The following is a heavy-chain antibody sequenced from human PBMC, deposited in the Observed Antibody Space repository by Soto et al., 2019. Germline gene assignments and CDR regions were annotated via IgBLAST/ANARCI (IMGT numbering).Heavy chain of an antibody. J-gene: IGHJ5*02. CDR1: GYTFSSYG. CDR3: ARREGSGDA. CDR2: INAYNGNT. V-gene: IGHV1-18*01. Sequence: QVQLVQSGAEVKKPGASVKVSCKASGYTFSSYGISWVRQAPGQGLEWMGWINAYNGNTNYAQKLQGSVTMTTDTPTPTAYRELRSLRSGVTAAYSCARREGSGDAWGQGALVTVSS.